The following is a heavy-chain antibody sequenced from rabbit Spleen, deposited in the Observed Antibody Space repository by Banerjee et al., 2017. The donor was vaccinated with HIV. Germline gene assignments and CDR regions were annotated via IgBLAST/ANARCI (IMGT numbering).Heavy chain of an antibody. J-gene: IGHJ3*01. CDR2: IYTGSSGST. D-gene: IGHD6-1*01. V-gene: IGHV1S40*01. Sequence: SLEESGGGLVKPGASLTLTCKASGFSFSGGYNMCWVRQAPGKGLEWIACIYTGSSGSTAYASWAKGRFTISTASATTVTLQMTSLTAADTATYFCARSTSAAYDLWGQGTLVTVS. CDR1: GFSFSGGYN. CDR3: ARSTSAAYDL.